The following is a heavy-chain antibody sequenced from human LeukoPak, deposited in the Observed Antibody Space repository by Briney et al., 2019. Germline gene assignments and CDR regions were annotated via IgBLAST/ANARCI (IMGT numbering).Heavy chain of an antibody. V-gene: IGHV4-4*07. CDR2: IYTSGST. CDR3: ARLTGTTDYYYYGMDV. J-gene: IGHJ6*02. D-gene: IGHD1-7*01. Sequence: SETLSLTCAVSGGSINSYYWSWIRQPAGKGLEWIGRIYTSGSTNYNPSLKSRVTMSVDTSKNQFSLKLSSVTAADTAVYYCARLTGTTDYYYYGMDVWGQGTTVTVSS. CDR1: GGSINSYY.